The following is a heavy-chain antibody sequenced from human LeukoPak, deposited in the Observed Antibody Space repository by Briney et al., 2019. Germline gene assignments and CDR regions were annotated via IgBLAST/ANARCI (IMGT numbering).Heavy chain of an antibody. V-gene: IGHV4-39*01. D-gene: IGHD2-2*01. Sequence: SETLSLTCTVSGGSISSSSYYWGWIRQPPGKGLEWIGSIYYSGSTYYNPSLKSRVTISVDTSKNQFSLKLSSVTAADTAVYYCARQDHYCSSTSCYDVFDYWGQGTLVTVSS. J-gene: IGHJ4*02. CDR3: ARQDHYCSSTSCYDVFDY. CDR2: IYYSGST. CDR1: GGSISSSSYY.